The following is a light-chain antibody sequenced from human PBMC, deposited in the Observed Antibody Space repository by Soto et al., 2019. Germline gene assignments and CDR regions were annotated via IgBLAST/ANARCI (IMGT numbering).Light chain of an antibody. CDR3: LQHNGYPRT. J-gene: IGKJ1*01. CDR2: GAS. CDR1: QDIGND. V-gene: IGKV1-17*01. Sequence: DIQMTQSPLSLSASVGDRVTITCRASQDIGNDLGWYQQRPGKAPNRLIFGASTLQSGVPSRFSCSASGTEFTLTISSLQPEDFVTYYCLQHNGYPRTFGQGTKVEIK.